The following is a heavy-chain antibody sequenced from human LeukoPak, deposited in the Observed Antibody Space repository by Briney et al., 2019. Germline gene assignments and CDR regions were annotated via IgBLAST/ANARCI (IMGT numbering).Heavy chain of an antibody. J-gene: IGHJ4*02. Sequence: PSETLSLTCTVSGGSISDYYWSWIRQPPGKGLEWIGYIYYSGITNYNPSLKTRVTISVDTSKNQFSLKLTSVTAADTAVYYCARWGSNMAREKGDHWGQGTLVTVS. CDR3: ARWGSNMAREKGDH. D-gene: IGHD3-10*01. V-gene: IGHV4-59*08. CDR1: GGSISDYY. CDR2: IYYSGIT.